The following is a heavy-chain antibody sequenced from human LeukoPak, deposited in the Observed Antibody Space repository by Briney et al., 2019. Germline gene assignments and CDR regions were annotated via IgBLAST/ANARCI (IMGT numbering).Heavy chain of an antibody. D-gene: IGHD3-9*01. CDR1: GGSISSRGYY. CDR3: ARTYYDVSTGYPGYYFDY. J-gene: IGHJ4*02. Sequence: SETLSLTCTVSGGSISSRGYYWSWIRQHAGKGLEWIGYIYYRGSTYFNPSLKSRITISVDTSKNQFSLTLSSVTAADAAVYFCARTYYDVSTGYPGYYFDYWGPGTLVTVSS. V-gene: IGHV4-31*03. CDR2: IYYRGST.